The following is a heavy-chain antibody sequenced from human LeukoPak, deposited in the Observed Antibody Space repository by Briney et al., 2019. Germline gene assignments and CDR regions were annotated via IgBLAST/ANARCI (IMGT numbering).Heavy chain of an antibody. CDR2: INPSGRST. CDR3: ARDRVRRSGTGGAFDF. V-gene: IGHV1-46*01. D-gene: IGHD2-2*01. J-gene: IGHJ3*01. CDR1: GYTFTNYY. Sequence: ASVKVSCKAPGYTFTNYYMHWVRQAPGQGPEWMGIINPSGRSTTYVQQFQGRVTMTRDMSTSTVYMELSSLRSEDTAVYYCARDRVRRSGTGGAFDFWGQGTMVTVSS.